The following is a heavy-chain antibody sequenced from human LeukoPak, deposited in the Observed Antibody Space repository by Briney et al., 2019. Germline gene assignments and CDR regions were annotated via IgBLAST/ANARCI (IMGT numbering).Heavy chain of an antibody. CDR3: VRAYDILTGPEY. V-gene: IGHV3-33*01. J-gene: IGHJ4*02. D-gene: IGHD3-9*01. CDR1: GFTFSRYG. CDR2: IWYDGSNK. Sequence: GGSLRLSCAASGFTFSRYGTHWVRQAPGKGLEWVAVIWYDGSNKYYADSVKGRFTISRDNSKNMLYLQMNSLSAEDTAVYYCVRAYDILTGPEYWGQGTLVTVSS.